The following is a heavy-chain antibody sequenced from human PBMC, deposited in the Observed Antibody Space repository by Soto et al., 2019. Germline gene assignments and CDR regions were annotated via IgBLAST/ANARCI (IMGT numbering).Heavy chain of an antibody. D-gene: IGHD2-2*01. CDR2: IRSKANSYAT. V-gene: IGHV3-73*01. CDR3: TTNTHCSSTSRLYWYFDL. J-gene: IGHJ2*01. CDR1: GFTFSGSA. Sequence: PGGSLRLSCAASGFTFSGSAMHWVRQASGKGLEWVGRIRSKANSYATAYAASVKGRFTISRDDSKNTAYLQMNSLKTEDTAVYYCTTNTHCSSTSRLYWYFDLWGRGTLVTVSS.